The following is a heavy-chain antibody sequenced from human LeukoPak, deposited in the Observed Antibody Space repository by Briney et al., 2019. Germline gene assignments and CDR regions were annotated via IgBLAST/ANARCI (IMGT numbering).Heavy chain of an antibody. CDR1: GFTFSSYA. CDR2: ISGSGGST. J-gene: IGHJ1*01. V-gene: IGHV3-23*01. D-gene: IGHD6-13*01. Sequence: GGSLRLSCAASGFTFSSYAMRWVRQAPGKGLEWVSAISGSGGSTYYADSVKGRFTISRDNSKNTLYLQMNSLRAEDTAVYYCAKVYSSSWTRAEYFQHWGQGTLVTVSS. CDR3: AKVYSSSWTRAEYFQH.